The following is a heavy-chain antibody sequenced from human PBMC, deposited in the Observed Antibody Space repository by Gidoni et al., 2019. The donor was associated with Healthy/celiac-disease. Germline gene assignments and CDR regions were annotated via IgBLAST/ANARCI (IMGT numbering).Heavy chain of an antibody. CDR1: GGTFSTYA. V-gene: IGHV1-69*01. J-gene: IGHJ6*02. CDR3: ARKGERWDVLEKFYFGVDV. CDR2: IVPVFGTG. D-gene: IGHD3-10*01. Sequence: QVQLVQSGAEVQKPGASAQVSCTASGGTFSTYARSWVRQGPGPGLAWVGGIVPVFGTGDYAQKFQGRVTITEDESTSTAYMELSNLRSEDTAVYYCARKGERWDVLEKFYFGVDVWGQGTTVTVSS.